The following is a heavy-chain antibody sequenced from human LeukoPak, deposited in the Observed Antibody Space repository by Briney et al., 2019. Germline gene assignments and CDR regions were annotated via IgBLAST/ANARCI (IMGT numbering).Heavy chain of an antibody. V-gene: IGHV4-34*01. CDR3: ARDKEFTTFDWFDP. Sequence: PSETLSLTCAVYGGSFSGYYWSWIRQPPGKGLEWIGSIYYSGSTYYNPSLKSRVTISVDTSKNQFSLKLSSVTAADTAVYYCARDKEFTTFDWFDPWGQGTLVTVSS. D-gene: IGHD3-16*01. CDR1: GGSFSGYY. CDR2: IYYSGST. J-gene: IGHJ5*02.